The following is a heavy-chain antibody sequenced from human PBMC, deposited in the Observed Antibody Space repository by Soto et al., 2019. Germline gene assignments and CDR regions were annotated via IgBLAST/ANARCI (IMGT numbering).Heavy chain of an antibody. V-gene: IGHV4-59*01. CDR2: IYYSGGT. CDR1: GGSISSYY. J-gene: IGHJ6*02. Sequence: SETLSLTCTVSGGSISSYYWSWIRQPPGKGLEWIGYIYYSGGTNYNPSLKSRVTISVDTSKNQFSLKLSSVTAADTAVYYCARDHGGGYSYGRTYYYYYGMDVWGQGTTVTVSS. D-gene: IGHD5-18*01. CDR3: ARDHGGGYSYGRTYYYYYGMDV.